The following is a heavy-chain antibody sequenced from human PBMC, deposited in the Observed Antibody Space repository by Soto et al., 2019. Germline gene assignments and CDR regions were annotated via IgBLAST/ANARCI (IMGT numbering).Heavy chain of an antibody. J-gene: IGHJ5*02. CDR2: IYYSGFT. V-gene: IGHV4-39*01. CDR3: ARQASSRARNWFDP. CDR1: GGSISSASHY. D-gene: IGHD6-13*01. Sequence: QLQLQESGPGLVKPSETMSLTCIVSGGSISSASHYWGWIRQPPGKGLEWIGSIYYSGFTYYNPSLKSRVAISIDTSKNQFSLKLSFVPAADTAVYYCARQASSRARNWFDPWGQGTLVTVSS.